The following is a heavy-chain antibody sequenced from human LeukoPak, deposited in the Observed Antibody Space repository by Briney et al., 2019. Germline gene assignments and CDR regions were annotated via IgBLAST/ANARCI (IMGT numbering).Heavy chain of an antibody. D-gene: IGHD3-22*01. CDR3: ARDRYYYDSVGYYTLDY. CDR1: GVSISSYY. CDR2: FYTSGST. V-gene: IGHV4-4*07. J-gene: IGHJ4*02. Sequence: SETLSLTCTVSGVSISSYYWSCIRQPAGKGLEWIGRFYTSGSTNYNPSLKSRVTMSVDTSKNQFSLKLSSVTAADKAVYYCARDRYYYDSVGYYTLDYWGQGTLVTVSS.